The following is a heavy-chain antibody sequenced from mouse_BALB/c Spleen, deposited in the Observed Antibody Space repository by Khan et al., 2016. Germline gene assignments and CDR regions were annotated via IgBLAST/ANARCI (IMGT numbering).Heavy chain of an antibody. Sequence: VQLKQSGPELEKPGASVKISCKAAGYSFTGYNMNWVKQSNGKSLEWIGNIDPYYGGASYSQKFKGKATLTVDKSSSTAYMHLKSLTSEDSAVYYSARSNGNYLTWFAYWGQGTLVTVSA. J-gene: IGHJ3*01. V-gene: IGHV1S135*01. CDR1: GYSFTGYN. CDR2: IDPYYGGA. D-gene: IGHD2-1*01. CDR3: ARSNGNYLTWFAY.